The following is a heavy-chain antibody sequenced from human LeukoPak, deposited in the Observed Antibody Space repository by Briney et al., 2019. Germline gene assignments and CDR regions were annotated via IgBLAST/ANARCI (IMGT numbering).Heavy chain of an antibody. CDR1: GYTFTTYG. CDR2: ISTDNGDT. D-gene: IGHD3-16*01. CDR3: AREGLGELTLDC. V-gene: IGHV1-18*01. J-gene: IGHJ4*02. Sequence: ASVKVSCKSSGYTFTTYGITWVRQAPGQGLEWMGWISTDNGDTNYAQKLQGRVTMTTDTSTSTAYMELRSLRSDDTAVYYCAREGLGELTLDCWGQGTLVTVSS.